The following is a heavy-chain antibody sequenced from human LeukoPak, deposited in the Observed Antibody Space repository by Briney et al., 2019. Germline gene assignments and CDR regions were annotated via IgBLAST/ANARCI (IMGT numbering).Heavy chain of an antibody. J-gene: IGHJ6*02. D-gene: IGHD2-2*03. CDR2: IIPILGIA. V-gene: IGHV1-69*04. CDR3: ARAVGYCSSTSCYRGMDV. Sequence: ASVKVSCKASGGTFSSYAISWVRQAPGQGLEWMGRIIPILGIANYAQKFQGRVTITADKSTSTAHMELSSLRSEDTAVYYCARAVGYCSSTSCYRGMDVWGQGTTVTVSS. CDR1: GGTFSSYA.